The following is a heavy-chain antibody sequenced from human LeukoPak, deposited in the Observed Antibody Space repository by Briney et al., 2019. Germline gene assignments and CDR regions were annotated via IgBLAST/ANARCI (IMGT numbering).Heavy chain of an antibody. J-gene: IGHJ4*02. D-gene: IGHD2-15*01. CDR1: GYTFTSYG. Sequence: GASVKVSCKASGYTFTSYGISSVRHAPGQGLEWMGWISANNGNTNSAQKFQGRVTMTTHTSTSTAYMELRSLRSDDTAAYYCARDFFHGHCAGLSCFLLDYWGQGSLVTVSS. CDR3: ARDFFHGHCAGLSCFLLDY. CDR2: ISANNGNT. V-gene: IGHV1-18*01.